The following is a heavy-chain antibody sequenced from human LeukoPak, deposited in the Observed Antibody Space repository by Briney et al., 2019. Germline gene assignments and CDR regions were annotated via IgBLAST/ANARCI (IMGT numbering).Heavy chain of an antibody. J-gene: IGHJ3*02. Sequence: SETLSLTCTVSGGSISSSSYYWGWIRQPPGKVLEWIGSIYYSGSTYYNPSLKSRVTISVDTSKNQFSLKLGSVTAADTAVYCCARLDNNAWYYAFDIWSQGTMVTVSS. CDR3: ARLDNNAWYYAFDI. CDR2: IYYSGST. CDR1: GGSISSSSYY. V-gene: IGHV4-39*01. D-gene: IGHD6-19*01.